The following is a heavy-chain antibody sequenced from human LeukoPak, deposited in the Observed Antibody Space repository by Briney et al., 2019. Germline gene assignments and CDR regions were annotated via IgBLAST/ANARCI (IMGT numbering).Heavy chain of an antibody. CDR2: INHSGST. V-gene: IGHV4-34*01. J-gene: IGHJ5*02. Sequence: PSGTLSLSCAVSGGTFSGYYWSWSRQPPGKGLEWIGEINHSGSTNYNPSLKSRDTISVDTSKNQFSLKLRSVTAADTAVYYCARKDDYDSSGYLPWGQGTLVTVSS. CDR3: ARKDDYDSSGYLP. CDR1: GGTFSGYY. D-gene: IGHD3-22*01.